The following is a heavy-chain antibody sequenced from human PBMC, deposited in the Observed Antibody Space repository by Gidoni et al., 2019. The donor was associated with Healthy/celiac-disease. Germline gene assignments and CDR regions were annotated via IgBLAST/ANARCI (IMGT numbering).Heavy chain of an antibody. CDR3: ARYSSSWYYFDY. CDR1: GGSVSSGSYY. CDR2: IYYSGST. J-gene: IGHJ4*02. V-gene: IGHV4-61*01. D-gene: IGHD6-13*01. Sequence: QVQLQESGPGLVKPSEPLSLTCTVSGGSVSSGSYYWRWIRQPPGTGLEWIGYIYYSGSTNYNPSLKSRVTISVDTSKNQFSLKLSSVTAADTAVYYCARYSSSWYYFDYWGQGTLVTVSS.